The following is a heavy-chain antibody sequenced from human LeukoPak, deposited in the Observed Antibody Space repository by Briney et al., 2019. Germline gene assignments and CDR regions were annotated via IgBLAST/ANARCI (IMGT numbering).Heavy chain of an antibody. CDR3: AKAINSEMATITAYFDY. CDR2: ITAGGGRT. CDR1: GSTFSNYG. J-gene: IGHJ4*02. V-gene: IGHV3-23*01. D-gene: IGHD5-24*01. Sequence: PGGSLRLSCAASGSTFSNYGMSWVRQAPGKGLEWVSLITAGGGRTFYAGSVKGRFTISRDNSKSTLYLQMNSLRAEDTAVYYCAKAINSEMATITAYFDYWGQGTLVTVSS.